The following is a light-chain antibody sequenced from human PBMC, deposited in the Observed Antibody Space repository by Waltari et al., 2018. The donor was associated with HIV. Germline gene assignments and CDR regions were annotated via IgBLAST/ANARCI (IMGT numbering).Light chain of an antibody. J-gene: IGLJ2*01. CDR1: SSNIGTHE. Sequence: QSVLTQPPSVSGAPGQRVTLSCTGTSSNIGTHEVHWYQQFPGTAPRLLIDNSNNRPSGVPDRFSASKSGTSASLAITGLQADDEAYYYCQSSDSTLSGSVFGGGTKLTVL. V-gene: IGLV1-40*01. CDR2: NSN. CDR3: QSSDSTLSGSV.